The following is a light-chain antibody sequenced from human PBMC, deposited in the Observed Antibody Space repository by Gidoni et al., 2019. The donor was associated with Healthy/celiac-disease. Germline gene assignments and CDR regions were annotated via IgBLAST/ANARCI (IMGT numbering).Light chain of an antibody. Sequence: EIVLTQSPATLSLSPGERATLPCRASQSVSSYLAWYQQKPVQAPRLLIYDASNRATGIPARFSGSGSGTDCTLTISSLEPEDFAVYYCQQRRNWPPYSFGQGTKLEIK. V-gene: IGKV3-11*01. CDR1: QSVSSY. J-gene: IGKJ2*03. CDR2: DAS. CDR3: QQRRNWPPYS.